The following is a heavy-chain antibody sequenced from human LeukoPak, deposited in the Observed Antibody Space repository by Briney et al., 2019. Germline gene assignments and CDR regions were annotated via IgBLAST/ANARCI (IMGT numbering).Heavy chain of an antibody. CDR1: GYTFTSYG. D-gene: IGHD2-21*02. Sequence: GASVKVSCKASGYTFTSYGISWVRQAPGQGLEWMGWISAYNGNTNYAQKLQGRVTMTTDTSTSTAYMELRSLRSDDTAVYYCARDFASIVVVTAPIRDWGQGTLVTVSS. CDR3: ARDFASIVVVTAPIRD. CDR2: ISAYNGNT. V-gene: IGHV1-18*01. J-gene: IGHJ4*02.